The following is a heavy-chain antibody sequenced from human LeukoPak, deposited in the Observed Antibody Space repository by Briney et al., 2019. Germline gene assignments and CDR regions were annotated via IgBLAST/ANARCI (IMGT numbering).Heavy chain of an antibody. J-gene: IGHJ3*02. V-gene: IGHV4-59*01. CDR3: ARLNYGDYSGAFDI. Sequence: PGGSLRLSCAASGFTFDDYGMHWVRQPPGKGLEWIGYIYYSGSTNYNPSLKSRVTISVDTSKNQFSLKLSSVTAADTAVYYCARLNYGDYSGAFDIWGQGTIITVSS. D-gene: IGHD4-17*01. CDR2: IYYSGST. CDR1: GFTFDDYG.